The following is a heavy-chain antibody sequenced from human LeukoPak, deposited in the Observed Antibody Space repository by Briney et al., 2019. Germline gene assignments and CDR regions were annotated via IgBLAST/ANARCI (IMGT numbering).Heavy chain of an antibody. D-gene: IGHD6-13*01. Sequence: ESLRLSCAVSGLTFYTYAMSWVRQAPGKGLEWVSAISGRDGRTYYTDSVKGRFTISRDNSKNTLYLQMNSLRAEDTAVYYCCTSPSFGSSWYQFNYWGQGALVTVSS. V-gene: IGHV3-23*01. CDR3: CTSPSFGSSWYQFNY. J-gene: IGHJ4*02. CDR2: ISGRDGRT. CDR1: GLTFYTYA.